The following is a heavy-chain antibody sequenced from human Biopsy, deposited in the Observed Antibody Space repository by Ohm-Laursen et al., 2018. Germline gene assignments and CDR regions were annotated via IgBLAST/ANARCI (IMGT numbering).Heavy chain of an antibody. CDR2: INPSGSTT. Sequence: VASVKVSYKASGYSFTSYYMHWVRQAPGQGLEWMGMINPSGSTTSYPQIFQGRVTMTRDTSKSTVYMELSSLRSADTAVYFCARNTGWYGDLYYFDYWGQGTLVTVSS. V-gene: IGHV1-46*01. CDR3: ARNTGWYGDLYYFDY. CDR1: GYSFTSYY. D-gene: IGHD6-19*01. J-gene: IGHJ4*02.